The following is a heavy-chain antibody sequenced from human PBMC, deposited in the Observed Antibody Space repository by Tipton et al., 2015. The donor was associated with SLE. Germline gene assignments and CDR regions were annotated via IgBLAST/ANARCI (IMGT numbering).Heavy chain of an antibody. Sequence: TLSLTCAVYGGSFSGYYWSWIRQPPGKGLEWIGEINHSGSTNYNPSLKSRVTISVDTSKNQFSLRLTSVSAADTAVYYCARVGDGTGYYYSLPRPSFDAWGQGTRVTVSS. V-gene: IGHV4-34*01. CDR3: ARVGDGTGYYYSLPRPSFDA. CDR2: INHSGST. CDR1: GGSFSGYY. J-gene: IGHJ4*02. D-gene: IGHD3-22*01.